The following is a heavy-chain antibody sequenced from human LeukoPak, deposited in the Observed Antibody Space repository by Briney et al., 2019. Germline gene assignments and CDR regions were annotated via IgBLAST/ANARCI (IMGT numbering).Heavy chain of an antibody. CDR3: VKEWGI. V-gene: IGHV3-23*01. D-gene: IGHD3-16*01. CDR1: GFTLSSYA. Sequence: PGGSLRLSCAASGFTLSSYAMSWVRQAPGKGLEWVSAISGSGVSTHYGDSVKGRFSISRDISKNTLYLQMNSLRAEDTAAYYCVKEWGIWGQGTMVTVSS. CDR2: ISGSGVST. J-gene: IGHJ3*02.